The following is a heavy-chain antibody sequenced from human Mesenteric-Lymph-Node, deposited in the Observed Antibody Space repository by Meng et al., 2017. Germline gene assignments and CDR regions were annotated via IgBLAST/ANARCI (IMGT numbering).Heavy chain of an antibody. D-gene: IGHD4-11*01. Sequence: GSLRLSCTVSGGSFSGYYWSWIRQPPGKGLEWIGGINHSGSTNYNPSLKSRVTISVDTSKNQFSLKLSSVTASDTAVYYCARETTVTYYGMDVWGQGTTVTVSS. CDR2: INHSGST. J-gene: IGHJ6*02. CDR3: ARETTVTYYGMDV. CDR1: GGSFSGYY. V-gene: IGHV4-34*01.